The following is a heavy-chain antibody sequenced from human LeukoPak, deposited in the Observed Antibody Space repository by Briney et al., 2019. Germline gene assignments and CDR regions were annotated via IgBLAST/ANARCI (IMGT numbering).Heavy chain of an antibody. CDR2: IYHSGST. CDR1: GYSISSGYY. CDR3: ARHGGNYLPYYFDY. Sequence: PSETLSLTCAVSGYSISSGYYWGWIRQPPGKGLEWIGSIYHSGSTYYNPSLKSRVTISVDTSKNQFSLKLSSVTAADTAVYYCARHGGNYLPYYFDYWGQGTLVTVSS. D-gene: IGHD1-7*01. V-gene: IGHV4-38-2*01. J-gene: IGHJ4*02.